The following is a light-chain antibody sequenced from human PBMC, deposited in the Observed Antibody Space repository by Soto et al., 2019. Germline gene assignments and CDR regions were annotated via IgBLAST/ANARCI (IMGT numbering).Light chain of an antibody. V-gene: IGLV1-40*01. Sequence: QSALTQPPSVSGAPGQRVTISCTGSSSNFGAGYNVHWYQQVPGTAPKLLIYGDSNRPSGVPDRFSGSKSGTSASLAITGLQAEDEADYYCQSYDSSLSGWLFGGGTKLTVL. CDR2: GDS. J-gene: IGLJ3*02. CDR3: QSYDSSLSGWL. CDR1: SSNFGAGYN.